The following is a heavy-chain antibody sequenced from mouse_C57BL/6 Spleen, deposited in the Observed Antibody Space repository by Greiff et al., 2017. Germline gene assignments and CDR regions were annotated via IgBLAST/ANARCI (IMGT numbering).Heavy chain of an antibody. CDR3: ARSGGLYYYAMDY. V-gene: IGHV1-52*01. J-gene: IGHJ4*01. CDR1: GYTFTSYW. D-gene: IGHD3-1*01. Sequence: QVQLQQPGAELVRPGSSVKLSCKASGYTFTSYWMHWVKQRPIQGLEWIGNIDPSDSETHYNQKFKDKATLTVDKSSSTAYMQLSSLTSEDSAVYYCARSGGLYYYAMDYWGQGTSVTVSS. CDR2: IDPSDSET.